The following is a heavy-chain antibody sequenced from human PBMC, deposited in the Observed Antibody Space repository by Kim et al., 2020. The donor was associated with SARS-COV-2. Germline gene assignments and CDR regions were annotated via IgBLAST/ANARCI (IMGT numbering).Heavy chain of an antibody. D-gene: IGHD2-2*01. CDR1: GFTFSDSH. V-gene: IGHV3-73*01. J-gene: IGHJ4*02. Sequence: GGSLRLSCAASGFTFSDSHIHWVRQASGKGLEWVGHIRNKADNYATAYSASVKGRFTISRDYSQNTAYLQMNSLKTEDTAVYYCTRQTVSCHDYWGQGTLVTVSS. CDR2: IRNKADNYAT. CDR3: TRQTVSCHDY.